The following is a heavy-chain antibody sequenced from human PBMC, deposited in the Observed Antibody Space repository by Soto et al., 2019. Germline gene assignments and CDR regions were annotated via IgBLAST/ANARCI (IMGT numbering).Heavy chain of an antibody. CDR3: ARSESGWYPGY. V-gene: IGHV3-23*01. CDR1: GFIFSNYA. Sequence: GGSLRLSCAASGFIFSNYAMHWVRQAPWKGLEWVSGISGSGTSTYFADSVKGRFTISRDNSKNTLYVQMNSLRAEDTAVYYCARSESGWYPGYWGKGTLVTVSS. D-gene: IGHD6-19*01. CDR2: ISGSGTST. J-gene: IGHJ4*02.